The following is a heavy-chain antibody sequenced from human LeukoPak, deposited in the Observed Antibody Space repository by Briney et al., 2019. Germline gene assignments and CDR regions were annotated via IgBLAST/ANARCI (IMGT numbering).Heavy chain of an antibody. CDR3: AKDAPLYYDILTGLDY. CDR1: GFTFSDYY. V-gene: IGHV3-23*01. CDR2: ISGSGGST. J-gene: IGHJ4*02. Sequence: GGSLRLSCAASGFTFSDYYMSWIRQAPGKGLEWVSAISGSGGSTYYADSVKGRFTISRDNSKNTLYLQMNSLRAEDTAVYYCAKDAPLYYDILTGLDYWGQGTLVTVSS. D-gene: IGHD3-9*01.